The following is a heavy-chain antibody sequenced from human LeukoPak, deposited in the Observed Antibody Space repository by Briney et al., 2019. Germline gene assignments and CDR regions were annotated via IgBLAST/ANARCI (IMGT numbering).Heavy chain of an antibody. D-gene: IGHD3-22*01. Sequence: PGGSLRLSCAASGVTFSDYEMNWGRQAPGKGLEWVSYISSSGSAIYYAGSVRGRFTISRDNAKNSLYLQMNSLRAEDTAVYYCARDRPLPDDSRTFDYWGQGTLVTVSS. CDR1: GVTFSDYE. CDR2: ISSSGSAI. J-gene: IGHJ4*02. CDR3: ARDRPLPDDSRTFDY. V-gene: IGHV3-48*03.